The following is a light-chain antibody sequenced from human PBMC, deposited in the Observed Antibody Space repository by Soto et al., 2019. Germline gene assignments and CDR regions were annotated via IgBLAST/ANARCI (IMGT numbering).Light chain of an antibody. V-gene: IGLV2-14*01. Sequence: QSLLTQPASVSGSPGQATIISCTGTSSDVGGYNYVSWYQQHPGKAPKFLIYEVDNRASVVSDRFSGSKSGHTASLTISGLQAEDEADYYCSSYTSSNTLVFGTGTKVTVL. CDR3: SSYTSSNTLV. CDR1: SSDVGGYNY. J-gene: IGLJ1*01. CDR2: EVD.